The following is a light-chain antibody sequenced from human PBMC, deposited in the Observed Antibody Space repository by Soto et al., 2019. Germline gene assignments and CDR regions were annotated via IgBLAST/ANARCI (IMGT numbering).Light chain of an antibody. CDR3: MQALQTIT. J-gene: IGKJ5*01. CDR1: QSLLHSNGYNY. Sequence: IVMTQTQLSLPVTPGEPASISCRSSQSLLHSNGYNYLDWYLQKPGQSPQLLIYLGSNRASGVPDRFSGSGSGTDFTLKISRVEAEDVGVYYCMQALQTITFGQGTRLEV. CDR2: LGS. V-gene: IGKV2-28*01.